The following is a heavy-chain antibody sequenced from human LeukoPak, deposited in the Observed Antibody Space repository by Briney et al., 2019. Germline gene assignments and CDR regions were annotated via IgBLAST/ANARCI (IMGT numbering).Heavy chain of an antibody. CDR2: ISYDGSNK. CDR3: VNVAGRSSFQY. D-gene: IGHD6-19*01. CDR1: GFTFSSYG. V-gene: IGHV3-30*18. Sequence: GRSLRLSCAASGFTFSSYGMHWVRQAPGKGLEWVAVISYDGSNKYYADSVKGRFTISRDNSKNTLYLQMNSLRAEDTAVYYCVNVAGRSSFQYWGLGTLVTVSS. J-gene: IGHJ1*01.